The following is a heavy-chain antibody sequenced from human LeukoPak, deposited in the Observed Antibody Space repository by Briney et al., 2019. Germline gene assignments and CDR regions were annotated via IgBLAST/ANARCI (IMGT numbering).Heavy chain of an antibody. CDR2: INSGGST. J-gene: IGHJ3*02. Sequence: GGSLRLSCAASGFTFSTYAMSWVRQAPGKGLEWVSAINSGGSTYYADSLKGRFTISRDNSKNTLYLQMNSLRADDTAVYYCAKDWPSEWQQLPDYDAFDIWGQGTVVTVSS. CDR3: AKDWPSEWQQLPDYDAFDI. D-gene: IGHD6-13*01. CDR1: GFTFSTYA. V-gene: IGHV3-23*01.